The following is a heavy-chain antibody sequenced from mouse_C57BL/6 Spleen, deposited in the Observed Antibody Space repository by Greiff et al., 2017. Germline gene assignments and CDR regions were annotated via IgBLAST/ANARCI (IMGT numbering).Heavy chain of an antibody. V-gene: IGHV14-2*01. Sequence: EVKLVESGAELVKPGASVKLSCTAAGFNIKDYYMHWVKQRTEQGLEWIGRIDTEDGETTYAPKFQGQAIITADTSYNTAYLQLSSLTSEDTAVYYCARSRVTTVEYYFDYWCQGTTLTVSS. CDR2: IDTEDGET. J-gene: IGHJ2*01. CDR1: GFNIKDYY. D-gene: IGHD1-1*01. CDR3: ARSRVTTVEYYFDY.